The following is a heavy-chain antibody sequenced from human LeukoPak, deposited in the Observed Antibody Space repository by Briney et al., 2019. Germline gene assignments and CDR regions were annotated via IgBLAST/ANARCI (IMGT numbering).Heavy chain of an antibody. J-gene: IGHJ4*02. Sequence: PGESLRLSCAASGFTFSDAWMSWVRQAPGKGLEWVGRIKRKIDGGGTADYAAPVKGRFTISRDDSKNTLFLQMNSLETEDTGVYYCTDDLHYFASDWGQGTLVTVSS. D-gene: IGHD3-10*01. CDR3: TDDLHYFASD. CDR1: GFTFSDAW. CDR2: IKRKIDGGGTA. V-gene: IGHV3-15*01.